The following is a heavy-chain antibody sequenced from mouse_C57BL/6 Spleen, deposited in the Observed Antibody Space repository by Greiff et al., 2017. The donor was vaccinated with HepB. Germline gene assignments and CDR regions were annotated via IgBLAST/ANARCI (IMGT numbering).Heavy chain of an antibody. CDR1: GYTFTGYW. CDR3: ASSSGYGYAMDY. V-gene: IGHV1-59*01. J-gene: IGHJ4*01. D-gene: IGHD3-2*02. Sequence: QVQLQQPGAELVRPGTSVKLSCKASGYTFTGYWMHWVKQRPGQGLEWIGVIYPSDSDTSYNQKFKGKATLTVDTSSSTAYMQHRSLTSEDSACYDCASSSGYGYAMDYWGPGTSVTVSS. CDR2: IYPSDSDT.